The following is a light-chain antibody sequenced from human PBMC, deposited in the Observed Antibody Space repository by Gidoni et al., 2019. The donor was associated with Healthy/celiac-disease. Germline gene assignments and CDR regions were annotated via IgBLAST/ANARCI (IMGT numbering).Light chain of an antibody. Sequence: AIRITQSPSSLSASTGDRVTITCRASQGISSYLAWYQQKPGKAPKLLIYAASTLQSGVPSRFSGSGSGTDFTLTISCLQSEDFATYYCQQYYSYPMAFXQXTRLEIK. CDR2: AAS. J-gene: IGKJ5*01. CDR3: QQYYSYPMA. CDR1: QGISSY. V-gene: IGKV1-8*01.